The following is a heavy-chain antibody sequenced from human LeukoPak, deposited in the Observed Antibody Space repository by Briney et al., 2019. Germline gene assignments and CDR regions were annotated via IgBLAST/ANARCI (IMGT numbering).Heavy chain of an antibody. J-gene: IGHJ3*02. CDR1: VGTFSSYA. CDR2: IIPIFGTA. Sequence: SEKVSCKASVGTFSSYAISWVRQAPGQGREWMGGIIPIFGTANYAQKFQGRVTITADESTSTAYMELSSLRSEDTAVYYCAFYDSSGGPDAFDIWGQGTMVTVSS. CDR3: AFYDSSGGPDAFDI. V-gene: IGHV1-69*13. D-gene: IGHD3-22*01.